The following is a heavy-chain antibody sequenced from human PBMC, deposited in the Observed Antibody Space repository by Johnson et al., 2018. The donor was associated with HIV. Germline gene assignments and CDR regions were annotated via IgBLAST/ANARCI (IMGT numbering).Heavy chain of an antibody. CDR1: GFTFSIYD. J-gene: IGHJ3*02. CDR2: ISHDGTNN. CDR3: AKGSTPTMIIVVISAFDI. V-gene: IGHV3-30*18. Sequence: QVQLVESGGGVVQPGGSLRLSCAASGFTFSIYDIHWVRQAPGKGLEWVAMISHDGTNNFYADSVKGRFTVSRDNSKNTLYLEANSLGPEDTVTYYCAKGSTPTMIIVVISAFDIWGQGTVVAVSS. D-gene: IGHD3-22*01.